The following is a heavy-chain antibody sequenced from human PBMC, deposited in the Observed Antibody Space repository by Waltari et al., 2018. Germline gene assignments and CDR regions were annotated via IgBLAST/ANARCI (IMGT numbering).Heavy chain of an antibody. J-gene: IGHJ6*02. CDR1: GGSFSGYY. V-gene: IGHV4-34*01. CDR2: INHSGST. D-gene: IGHD2-21*02. Sequence: QVQLQQWGAGLLKPSETLSLTCAVSGGSFSGYYWSWIRQPPGKGLEWIGEINHSGSTNYNPSLKSRVTISVDTSKNQFSLKLSSVTAADTAVYYCARGRRLVTNYYYGMDVWGQGTTVTVSS. CDR3: ARGRRLVTNYYYGMDV.